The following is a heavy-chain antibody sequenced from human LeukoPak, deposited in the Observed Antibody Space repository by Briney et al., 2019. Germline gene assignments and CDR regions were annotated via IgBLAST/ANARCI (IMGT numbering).Heavy chain of an antibody. J-gene: IGHJ4*02. CDR1: EFTFSSYW. CDR3: ARGPPYYDRGPNFDN. CDR2: IKQDGSEK. Sequence: GGSLRLSCVVSEFTFSSYWMSWVRQAPGKGLEWVANIKQDGSEKYYVGSVKGRFTISRDNAKNSLYLQMNSLRAEDTALYYCARGPPYYDRGPNFDNWGQGTLVTVSS. V-gene: IGHV3-7*01. D-gene: IGHD3-22*01.